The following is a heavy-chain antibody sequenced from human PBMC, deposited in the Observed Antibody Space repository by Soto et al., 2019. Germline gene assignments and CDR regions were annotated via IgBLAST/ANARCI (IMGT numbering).Heavy chain of an antibody. J-gene: IGHJ4*02. CDR3: ARIDDWLYPNFDY. CDR2: IYYSGST. V-gene: IGHV4-59*01. Sequence: PSETLSLTCTVSGGSISSYYWSWIRQPPGKGLEWIGYIYYSGSTNYNPSLKSRVTISVDTSKNQFSLKLSSVTAADTAVYYCARIDDWLYPNFDYWGQGTLVTVSS. D-gene: IGHD3-9*01. CDR1: GGSISSYY.